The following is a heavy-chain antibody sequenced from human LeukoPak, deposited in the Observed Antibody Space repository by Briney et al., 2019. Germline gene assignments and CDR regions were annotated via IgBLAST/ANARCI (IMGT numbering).Heavy chain of an antibody. D-gene: IGHD3-22*01. CDR2: IYYSGST. Sequence: SETLSLTCTVSGGSISSYYWSWIRQPPGKGLEWIGYIYYSGSTNYSPSLKSRVTISVDTSKNQFSLKLSSVTAADTAVYYCARDSSYDSSSDAFDIWGQGTMVTVSS. CDR3: ARDSSYDSSSDAFDI. J-gene: IGHJ3*02. V-gene: IGHV4-59*01. CDR1: GGSISSYY.